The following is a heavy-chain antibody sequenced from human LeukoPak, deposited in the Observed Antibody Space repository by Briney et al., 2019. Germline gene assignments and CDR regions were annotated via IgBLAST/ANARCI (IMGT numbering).Heavy chain of an antibody. V-gene: IGHV3-48*03. Sequence: PGGSLRLSCAASRFAFSSFEMNRVRQAPGKGLEWISYISSGGGSICYADSVKGRFTISRDNAKNSLYLQMSSLRAEDTAVYYCARSLTITIPYGMDVWGQGTTVTVSS. CDR1: RFAFSSFE. CDR3: ARSLTITIPYGMDV. D-gene: IGHD3-9*01. CDR2: ISSGGGSI. J-gene: IGHJ6*02.